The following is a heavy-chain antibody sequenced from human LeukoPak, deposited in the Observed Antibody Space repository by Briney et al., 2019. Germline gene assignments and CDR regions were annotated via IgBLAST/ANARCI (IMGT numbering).Heavy chain of an antibody. CDR1: GFTFSDYY. V-gene: IGHV3-23*01. Sequence: PGGSLRLSCAASGFTFSDYYMSWVRQAPGKGLEWVSAISGSGGSTYYADSVKGRFTISRDNSKNTLYLQMNSLRAEDTAVYYCAKAEGAAAGILPYWGQGTLVTVSS. J-gene: IGHJ4*02. CDR3: AKAEGAAAGILPY. CDR2: ISGSGGST. D-gene: IGHD6-13*01.